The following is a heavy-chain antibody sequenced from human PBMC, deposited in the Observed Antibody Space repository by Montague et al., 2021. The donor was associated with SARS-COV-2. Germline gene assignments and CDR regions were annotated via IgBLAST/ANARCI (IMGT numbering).Heavy chain of an antibody. D-gene: IGHD3-10*01. Sequence: SLSASGFTFSSYGMHWVRQAPGKGLEWVAVIWYDGSNKYYADSVKGRFTISRDNSKNTLYLQMNSLRAEDTAVYYCARQLGYYYGMDVWGQGTTVTVSS. CDR1: GFTFSSYG. CDR3: ARQLGYYYGMDV. J-gene: IGHJ6*02. CDR2: IWYDGSNK. V-gene: IGHV3-33*01.